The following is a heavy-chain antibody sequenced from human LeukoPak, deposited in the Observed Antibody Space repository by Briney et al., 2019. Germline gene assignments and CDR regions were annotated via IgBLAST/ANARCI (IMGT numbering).Heavy chain of an antibody. CDR3: ARDIGSFYVAY. CDR1: GYTFSGYY. J-gene: IGHJ4*02. Sequence: GASVKVSCKASGYTFSGYYLHWVRQAPGQGLEWMGWINPDSGGTNYAQKFQGRVTMTRDTSISTAYMELSRLRSDDTAVYYCARDIGSFYVAYWGQGTLVTVSS. V-gene: IGHV1-2*02. CDR2: INPDSGGT. D-gene: IGHD1-26*01.